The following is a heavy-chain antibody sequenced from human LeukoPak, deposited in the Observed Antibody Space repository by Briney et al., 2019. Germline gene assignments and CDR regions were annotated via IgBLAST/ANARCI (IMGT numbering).Heavy chain of an antibody. CDR3: ARGSSYGFSMGF. J-gene: IGHJ4*02. D-gene: IGHD5-18*01. V-gene: IGHV1-18*01. CDR1: GYTFTSYG. CDR2: ISTYNGDT. Sequence: GASVKVSCKASGYTFTSYGINWVRQAPGQGLEWMGWISTYNGDTNYAQKLQDRVTMTTGTSTSTAYMELRSLRSDDTAVYYCARGSSYGFSMGFWGQGTLVTVSS.